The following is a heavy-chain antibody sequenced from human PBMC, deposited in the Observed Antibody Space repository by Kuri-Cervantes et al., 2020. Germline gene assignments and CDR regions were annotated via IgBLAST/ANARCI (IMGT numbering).Heavy chain of an antibody. V-gene: IGHV1-2*04. CDR2: INPNSGGT. CDR1: GYTFTGYY. Sequence: DSVKGCCKASGYTFTGYYMHWVRQAPGQGLEWMGWINPNSGGTNYAQKFQGWVTMTRDTSISTAYMELSRLRSDDTAVYYCARVEHDYGDYLYAFDIWGQGTMVTVSS. D-gene: IGHD4-17*01. J-gene: IGHJ3*02. CDR3: ARVEHDYGDYLYAFDI.